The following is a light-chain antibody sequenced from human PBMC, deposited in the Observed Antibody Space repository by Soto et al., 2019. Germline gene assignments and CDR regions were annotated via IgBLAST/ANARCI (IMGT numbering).Light chain of an antibody. J-gene: IGLJ3*02. CDR3: SAWDDSLKAWM. Sequence: QSVLTQPPSVSGSPGQRVSISCSGGNSNIGSETVNWYQHLPGVAPKLLIYFNNQRPSGVPDRFSGSKSGTSASLAISGLQSGDEADYYCSAWDDSLKAWMFGGGTKVTVL. CDR2: FNN. CDR1: NSNIGSET. V-gene: IGLV1-44*01.